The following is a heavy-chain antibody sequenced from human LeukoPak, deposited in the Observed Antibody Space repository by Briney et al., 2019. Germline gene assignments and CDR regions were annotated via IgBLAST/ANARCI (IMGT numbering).Heavy chain of an antibody. Sequence: GGSLRLSCAASQFTFSSSGMAWVRQSPEKGLEWVSAITGSGATTYYADSVKGRFTISRDNSKSTVSLQINSLRAEDTAIYYCAKMQGYFDYWGQGALVTASS. CDR2: ITGSGATT. J-gene: IGHJ4*02. CDR3: AKMQGYFDY. V-gene: IGHV3-23*01. CDR1: QFTFSSSG.